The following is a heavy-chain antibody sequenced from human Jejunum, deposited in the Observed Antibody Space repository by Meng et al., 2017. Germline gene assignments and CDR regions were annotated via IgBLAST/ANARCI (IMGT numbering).Heavy chain of an antibody. CDR3: ARVILYSGSYYFDF. D-gene: IGHD1-26*01. CDR1: GDSVSSDNYY. CDR2: VYYSGHT. J-gene: IGHJ4*02. Sequence: QRQESGPGLGRPSETLSLTCTFSGDSVSSDNYYWSWIRQPPGQGLEWIGYVYYSGHTDYNPSLKRRVTISIDKSTNQFSLRLSSVTAADTAVYYCARVILYSGSYYFDFWGQGTLVTVSS. V-gene: IGHV4-61*01.